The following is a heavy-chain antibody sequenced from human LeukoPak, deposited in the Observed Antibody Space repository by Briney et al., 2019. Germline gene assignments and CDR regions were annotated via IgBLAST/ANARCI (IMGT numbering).Heavy chain of an antibody. CDR2: MNPNSGNT. J-gene: IGHJ1*01. D-gene: IGHD6-13*01. Sequence: APVKVSCKASGYTFTSYDINWVGQATGQRVEWMGWMNPNSGNTGYAQKFQGRVTMTRNTSISTAYMELSSLRSEDTAVYYCAYSSRTNFQHWGQGTLVTVSS. CDR3: AYSSRTNFQH. CDR1: GYTFTSYD. V-gene: IGHV1-8*01.